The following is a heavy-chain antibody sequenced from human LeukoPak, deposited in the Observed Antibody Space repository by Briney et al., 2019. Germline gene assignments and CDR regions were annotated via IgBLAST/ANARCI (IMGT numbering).Heavy chain of an antibody. CDR3: ARGKYQLLRAYYYYMDV. CDR2: IYYSGST. V-gene: IGHV4-39*01. Sequence: PSEPLSLTCTVSGGSISSSSYYWGWIRQPPGKGLEWIGSIYYSGSTYYNPSLKSRVTISVDTSKNQFSLKLSSVTAADTAVYYCARGKYQLLRAYYYYMDVWGKGTTVTVSS. CDR1: GGSISSSSYY. D-gene: IGHD2-2*01. J-gene: IGHJ6*03.